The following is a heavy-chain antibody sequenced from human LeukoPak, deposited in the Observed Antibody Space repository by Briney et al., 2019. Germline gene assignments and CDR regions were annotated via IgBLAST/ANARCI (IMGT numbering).Heavy chain of an antibody. J-gene: IGHJ4*02. D-gene: IGHD2-2*01. CDR1: GFTFTKYW. V-gene: IGHV3-7*01. CDR3: ARGLYCRSTSCYLDT. CDR2: INQDGSER. Sequence: GGSLRLSCAASGFTFTKYWMTWVRQDPGKGLEWVANINQDGSERFYVDSVKGRFTISRDNAKNSLYLQMNSLGAEDTAVYYCARGLYCRSTSCYLDTWGQGTLVTVSS.